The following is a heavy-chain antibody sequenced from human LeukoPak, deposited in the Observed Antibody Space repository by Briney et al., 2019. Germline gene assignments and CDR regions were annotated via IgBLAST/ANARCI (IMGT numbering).Heavy chain of an antibody. CDR2: ISGSGGST. D-gene: IGHD6-13*01. Sequence: PGGSLRLSCAASGFTFSSYAMSWVRQAPGKGLEWVSAISGSGGSTYYADSVKGRFTISRHNSKNTLYLQMNSLRAEDTAVYYCASRSYSSSWYNRRYYGMDVWGQGTTVTVSS. CDR1: GFTFSSYA. CDR3: ASRSYSSSWYNRRYYGMDV. J-gene: IGHJ6*02. V-gene: IGHV3-23*01.